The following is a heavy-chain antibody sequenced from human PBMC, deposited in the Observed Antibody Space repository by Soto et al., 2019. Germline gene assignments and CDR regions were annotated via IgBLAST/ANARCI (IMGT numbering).Heavy chain of an antibody. CDR1: GFTFSDYG. CDR3: AKAHVFGVVITYYFDY. CDR2: ISWNSGSI. J-gene: IGHJ4*02. V-gene: IGHV3-9*01. Sequence: GGSLRLSCAASGFTFSDYGMLLGRQAPGKGLEWVSGISWNSGSIGYADSEKGRFTISRDNAKNSLYLQMNSLRAEDTALYYCAKAHVFGVVITYYFDYWGQGTLVPVSS. D-gene: IGHD3-3*01.